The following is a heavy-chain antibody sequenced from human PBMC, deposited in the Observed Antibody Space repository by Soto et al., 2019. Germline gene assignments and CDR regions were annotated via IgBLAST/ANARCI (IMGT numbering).Heavy chain of an antibody. CDR2: ITGGGRST. D-gene: IGHD5-18*01. CDR1: GFTFSHSA. V-gene: IGHV3-23*01. Sequence: GGSLRLSCAASGFTFSHSAMNWVRQAPGKGLEWVSAITGGGRSTYYADSVKGRFTISRDNSKSTLYLQMNSLRTEDTAVYYCAKDRGGYSYGYSDYYFDYWGQGTLVTVSS. J-gene: IGHJ4*02. CDR3: AKDRGGYSYGYSDYYFDY.